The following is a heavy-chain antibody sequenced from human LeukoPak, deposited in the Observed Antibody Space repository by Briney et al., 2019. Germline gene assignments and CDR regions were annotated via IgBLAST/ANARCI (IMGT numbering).Heavy chain of an antibody. CDR1: GFTFSSYA. J-gene: IGHJ4*02. D-gene: IGHD4-11*01. CDR2: ISSNGGST. V-gene: IGHV3-64*01. CDR3: ARNRLQLDY. Sequence: GGSLRLSCAASGFTFSSYAMHWVRQAPGKGLEYVSAISSNGGSTYYANSVKGRFTISRDNSKNTLYLQMGSLRAEDMAVYYCARNRLQLDYWGQGTLVTVSS.